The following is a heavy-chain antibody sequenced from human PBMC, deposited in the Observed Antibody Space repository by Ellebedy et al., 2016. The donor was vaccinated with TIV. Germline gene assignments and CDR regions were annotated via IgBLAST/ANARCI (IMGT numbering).Heavy chain of an antibody. CDR2: IIPIFGTA. CDR1: GGTFSSYA. Sequence: SVKVSCXASGGTFSSYAISWVRQAPGQGLEWMGGIIPIFGTANYAQKFQGRVTITADESTSTAYMELSSLRSEDTAVYYCARDRRDGYNPLDYWGQGTLVTVSS. CDR3: ARDRRDGYNPLDY. V-gene: IGHV1-69*13. J-gene: IGHJ4*02. D-gene: IGHD5-24*01.